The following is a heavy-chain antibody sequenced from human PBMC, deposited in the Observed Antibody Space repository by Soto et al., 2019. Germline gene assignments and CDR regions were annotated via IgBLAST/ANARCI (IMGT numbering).Heavy chain of an antibody. Sequence: QVQLQESGPGLVKPSQTLSLTCTVSGGSISSGGFYWGRLLQHPGKGLEGIGYIYYSGSTHYNPSLKSRATISVATSNNQYPLKLSSVTAADTAVYYCAGALTTVTGFDPWGQGTLVTVSS. CDR3: AGALTTVTGFDP. CDR1: GGSISSGGFY. V-gene: IGHV4-31*03. J-gene: IGHJ5*02. CDR2: IYYSGST. D-gene: IGHD4-17*01.